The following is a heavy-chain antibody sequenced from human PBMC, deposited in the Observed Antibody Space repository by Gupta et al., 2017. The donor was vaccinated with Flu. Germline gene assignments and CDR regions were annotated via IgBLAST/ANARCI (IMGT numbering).Heavy chain of an antibody. CDR3: AKTRREDYGSGSYRKRIAEYFQH. Sequence: EVQLLESGGGLVQPGGSLRLSCAASGFTFSSYAMSWVRQAPGKGLEWVSAISGSGGSTYYADSVKGRFTISRDNSKNTLYLQMNSLRAEDTAVYYCAKTRREDYGSGSYRKRIAEYFQHWGQGTLVTVSS. J-gene: IGHJ1*01. V-gene: IGHV3-23*01. D-gene: IGHD3-10*01. CDR1: GFTFSSYA. CDR2: ISGSGGST.